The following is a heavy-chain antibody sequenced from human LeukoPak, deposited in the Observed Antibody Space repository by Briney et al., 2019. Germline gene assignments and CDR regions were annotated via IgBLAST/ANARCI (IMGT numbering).Heavy chain of an antibody. Sequence: AGSLRLSCAASGFTFSSYGMHWVRQAPGKGLERVAFIRYDGSNKYYADSVKGRFTISRDNFKNTLYLQMNSLRAEDTAVYYCAKEGCSGGSCYSGLPYWGQGTLVTVSS. J-gene: IGHJ4*02. CDR2: IRYDGSNK. D-gene: IGHD2-15*01. CDR3: AKEGCSGGSCYSGLPY. CDR1: GFTFSSYG. V-gene: IGHV3-30*02.